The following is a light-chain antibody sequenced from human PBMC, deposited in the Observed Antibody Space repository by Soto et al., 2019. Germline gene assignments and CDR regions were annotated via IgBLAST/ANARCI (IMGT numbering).Light chain of an antibody. CDR2: ATS. J-gene: IGKJ1*01. Sequence: DIQMTQPPSSLSASVGDRVTITCRASQSISSYLNWYQQKPGKAPKFLIYATSTLQSGVPSRFSGSGSGTDFTLTISSLQPEDFATYYCQQSYNTPRTFGQGTKVDIK. CDR3: QQSYNTPRT. V-gene: IGKV1-39*01. CDR1: QSISSY.